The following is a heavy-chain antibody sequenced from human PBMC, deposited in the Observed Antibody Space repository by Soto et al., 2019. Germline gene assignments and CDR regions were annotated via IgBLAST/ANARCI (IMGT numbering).Heavy chain of an antibody. CDR1: GYPLTDFY. V-gene: IGHV1-2*02. Sequence: QVQLVQSGAEVKKPGASVTVSCKTSGYPLTDFYIHWVRQAPGQGLECMSWLNPHTGDTNTALKFQGRVTRTRDTSTNTAFMELTRLSSDDTACYYCVRAGASAHGARREWYLDLWGRGTLVSVSS. D-gene: IGHD1-26*01. CDR2: LNPHTGDT. CDR3: VRAGASAHGARREWYLDL. J-gene: IGHJ2*01.